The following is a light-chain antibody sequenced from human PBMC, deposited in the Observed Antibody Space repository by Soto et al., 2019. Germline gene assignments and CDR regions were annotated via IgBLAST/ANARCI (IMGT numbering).Light chain of an antibody. CDR2: DAS. CDR1: PSDSGY. V-gene: IGKV3-11*01. J-gene: IGKJ4*01. CDR3: QQHSNWSST. Sequence: EIVFTQSTATLSLSPVNRATLSWRASPSDSGYLAWYQQKPGQAPRLLIYDASNRATGIPARFSGSGSGTDFTLTITSLEPEAGAVYYCQQHSNWSSTFGGGTTVAI.